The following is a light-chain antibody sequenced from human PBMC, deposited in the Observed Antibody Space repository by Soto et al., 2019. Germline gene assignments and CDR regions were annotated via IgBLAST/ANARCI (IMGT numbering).Light chain of an antibody. Sequence: QSVLTQPASVSGSPGQSITISCTGTSSDVGGYNYVSWYQQHPGKAPKLIIYEVTNRPSGISNRFSGSKSGNTASLIISGLQAEDEADYYCSSYSSSSTPWVFGGGTQLTVL. CDR2: EVT. J-gene: IGLJ3*02. CDR3: SSYSSSSTPWV. V-gene: IGLV2-14*01. CDR1: SSDVGGYNY.